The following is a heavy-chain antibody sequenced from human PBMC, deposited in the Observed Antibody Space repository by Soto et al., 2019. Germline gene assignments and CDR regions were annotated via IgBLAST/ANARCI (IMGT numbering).Heavy chain of an antibody. D-gene: IGHD3-10*01. CDR1: GGSISSGNYY. CDR2: IFYSGTT. V-gene: IGHV4-30-4*01. Sequence: QVQLQESGPGLVKPSQTLSLTCTVSGGSISSGNYYWTWIRQPPGKGLEWIGYIFYSGTTYYNPSLNSRVTISVDTSKNQFSLKLSSVTAADTAVYYCARDSGWFGEVNYYYNGMDVWGQGTTVTVSS. J-gene: IGHJ6*02. CDR3: ARDSGWFGEVNYYYNGMDV.